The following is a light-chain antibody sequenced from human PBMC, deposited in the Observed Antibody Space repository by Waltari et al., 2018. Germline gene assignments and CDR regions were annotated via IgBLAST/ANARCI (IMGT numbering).Light chain of an antibody. J-gene: IGKJ2*01. CDR2: WAS. CDR1: QIVLYSSNNKNY. Sequence: DIVMTQSPASLAVSLGERAPINCKSSQIVLYSSNNKNYLAWYQQKAGQPPQLLISWASNRQSGVPARFSGSGSETDFTLTINSLQAEDVAVYDCHQYDTKSYTLGQGTQLDSK. V-gene: IGKV4-1*01. CDR3: HQYDTKSYT.